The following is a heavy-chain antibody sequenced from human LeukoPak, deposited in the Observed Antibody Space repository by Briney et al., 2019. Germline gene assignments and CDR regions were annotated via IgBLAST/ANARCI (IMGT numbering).Heavy chain of an antibody. CDR3: ARSPPPLGAAADTNWFDP. V-gene: IGHV3-7*01. CDR2: IKQDGSEK. CDR1: GFTFSSYW. J-gene: IGHJ5*02. D-gene: IGHD6-13*01. Sequence: SGGSLRLSCAASGFTFSSYWMSRVRQAPGKGLEWVANIKQDGSEKYYVDSVKGRFTISRDNAKNSLYLQMNSLRAEDTAVYYCARSPPPLGAAADTNWFDPWGQGTLVTVSS.